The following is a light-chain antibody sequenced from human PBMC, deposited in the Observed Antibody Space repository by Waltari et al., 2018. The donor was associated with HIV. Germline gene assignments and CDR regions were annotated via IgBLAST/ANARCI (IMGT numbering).Light chain of an antibody. J-gene: IGKJ1*01. CDR1: QSLLHSNGYNF. CDR2: MAS. CDR3: LQARQTPWT. V-gene: IGKV2-28*01. Sequence: DIVMSHFPLSLPVTPGEPASMSCNSSQSLLHSNGYNFLDWYFQRPGQSPQLLIYMASYRASGVPDRISGSGSGTNFTLRIGRVATEDVGVYYCLQARQTPWTFGQGTKVEI.